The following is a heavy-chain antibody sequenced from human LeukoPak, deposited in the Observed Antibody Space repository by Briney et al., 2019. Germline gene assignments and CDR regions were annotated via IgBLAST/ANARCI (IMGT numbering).Heavy chain of an antibody. J-gene: IGHJ5*02. CDR2: IYHTGST. Sequence: SETLSLTCDVSGGSISSGLYSWSWIRQPLGKGLEWIGYIYHTGSTYYNPSLKSRVTISVDTSKNQFSLRLSSVTAADTAVYYCARTYPYYDFWSGYYTGNWFDPWGQGTLVTVSS. CDR1: GGSISSGLYS. D-gene: IGHD3-3*01. V-gene: IGHV4-30-2*01. CDR3: ARTYPYYDFWSGYYTGNWFDP.